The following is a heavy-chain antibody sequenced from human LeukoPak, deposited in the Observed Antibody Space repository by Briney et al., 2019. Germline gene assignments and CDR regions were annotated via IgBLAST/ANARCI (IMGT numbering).Heavy chain of an antibody. CDR1: GFTFSDYY. CDR2: ISSSSSYT. CDR3: ASQGPYSSSWYGDYFDY. V-gene: IGHV3-11*03. Sequence: GGSLRLSCAASGFTFSDYYMSWIRQAPGKGLEWVSYISSSSSYTNYADSVKGRFTISRDNAKNSLYLQMNSLRAEDTAVYYCASQGPYSSSWYGDYFDYWRQGTLVTVSS. D-gene: IGHD6-13*01. J-gene: IGHJ4*02.